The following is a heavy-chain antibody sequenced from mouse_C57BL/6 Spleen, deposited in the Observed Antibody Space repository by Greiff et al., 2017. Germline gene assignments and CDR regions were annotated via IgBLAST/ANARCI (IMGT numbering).Heavy chain of an antibody. V-gene: IGHV1-64*01. CDR2: IHPNSGST. CDR1: GYTFTSYW. J-gene: IGHJ4*01. D-gene: IGHD1-1*01. Sequence: VQLQQPGAELVKPGASVKLSCKASGYTFTSYWMHWVKQRPGQGLEWIGMIHPNSGSTNYNEKFKSKATLTVDKSSSTAYMQLSSLTSEDSAVYYCARDVYYGSSYVYAMDYWGQGTSVTVSS. CDR3: ARDVYYGSSYVYAMDY.